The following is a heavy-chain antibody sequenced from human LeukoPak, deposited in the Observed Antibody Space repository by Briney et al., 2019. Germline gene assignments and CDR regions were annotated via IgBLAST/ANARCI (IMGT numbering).Heavy chain of an antibody. V-gene: IGHV1-8*01. CDR1: GYTFTSYD. D-gene: IGHD3-22*01. CDR3: ARGGMHYYDSSGYPFAFDI. Sequence: ASVKVSCKASGYTFTSYDINWVRQAPGQGLEWMGWMNPNSGNTGYAQKFQGRVTMTRNTSISTAYMELSSLRSEDTAVYYCARGGMHYYDSSGYPFAFDIWGQGTMVTVSS. CDR2: MNPNSGNT. J-gene: IGHJ3*02.